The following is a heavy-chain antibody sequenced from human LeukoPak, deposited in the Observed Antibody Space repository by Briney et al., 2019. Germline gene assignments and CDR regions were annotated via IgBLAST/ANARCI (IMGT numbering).Heavy chain of an antibody. CDR1: GFTFISYA. CDR2: ISFHGTDT. D-gene: IGHD2/OR15-2a*01. CDR3: ARPRVPVPRISSLDM. J-gene: IGHJ3*02. V-gene: IGHV3-30*04. Sequence: GTSLRLSCAASGFTFISYAIHWVRQAPGKGLEWVAVISFHGTDTFYADSVKGRFTISRDNSKNTLYLQMSSLRGDDTAVYYCARPRVPVPRISSLDMWGQGKMVTVSS.